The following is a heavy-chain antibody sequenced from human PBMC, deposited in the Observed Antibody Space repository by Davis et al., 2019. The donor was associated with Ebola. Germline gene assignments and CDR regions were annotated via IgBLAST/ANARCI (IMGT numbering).Heavy chain of an antibody. CDR2: ISSSSTTI. Sequence: GEPLKISCAASGFTFSRNSMNWVRQAPGKGLEWVSYISSSSTTIYYADSVKGRFTISRDNAKNALYLQMNSLRDEDTAVYYCARAGMVQGVITKWDGYWGQGTLVTVSS. CDR1: GFTFSRNS. V-gene: IGHV3-48*02. J-gene: IGHJ4*02. CDR3: ARAGMVQGVITKWDGY. D-gene: IGHD3-10*01.